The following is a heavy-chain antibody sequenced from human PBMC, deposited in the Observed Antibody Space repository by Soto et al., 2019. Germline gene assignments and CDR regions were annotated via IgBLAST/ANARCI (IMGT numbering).Heavy chain of an antibody. CDR1: GFTFTSSA. D-gene: IGHD2-2*01. CDR3: AATHEYCSSTSCFYHYYYGMDV. J-gene: IGHJ6*02. CDR2: IVVGSGNT. Sequence: GASVKVSCKSSGFTFTSSAVQWVRQARGQRLEWIGWIVVGSGNTNYAQKFQERVTITRDMSTSTAYMELSSLRSEDTAVYYCAATHEYCSSTSCFYHYYYGMDVWGQGTTVTVSS. V-gene: IGHV1-58*01.